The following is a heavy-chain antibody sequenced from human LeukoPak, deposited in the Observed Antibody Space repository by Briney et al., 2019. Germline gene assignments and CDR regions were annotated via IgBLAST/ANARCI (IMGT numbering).Heavy chain of an antibody. J-gene: IGHJ4*02. CDR2: INPNSGGT. D-gene: IGHD3-22*01. CDR3: ARPRSYYYDSSGYYYLDH. Sequence: ASVKVSCKASGYTFTGYYMHWVRPAPGQGLAWMGWINPNSGGTNYAQKFQGRVTMTRDTSTSTAYMELSRLRSDDTAVYYCARPRSYYYDSSGYYYLDHWGQGTLVTVSS. CDR1: GYTFTGYY. V-gene: IGHV1-2*02.